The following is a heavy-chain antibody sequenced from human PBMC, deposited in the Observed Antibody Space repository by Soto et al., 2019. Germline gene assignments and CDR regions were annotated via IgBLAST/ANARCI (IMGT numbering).Heavy chain of an antibody. J-gene: IGHJ3*02. CDR1: GGTFSSYA. CDR2: IIPIFGTA. Sequence: QVQLVQSGAEVKKPGSSVKVSCKASGGTFSSYAISWVRQAPGQGLEWMGAIIPIFGTANYAQKFQGRVTIAADESTRTAYMELSSLRSEDTAVYYCARDAAAAGTDDAFDIWGQGTMVTVSS. V-gene: IGHV1-69*01. D-gene: IGHD6-13*01. CDR3: ARDAAAAGTDDAFDI.